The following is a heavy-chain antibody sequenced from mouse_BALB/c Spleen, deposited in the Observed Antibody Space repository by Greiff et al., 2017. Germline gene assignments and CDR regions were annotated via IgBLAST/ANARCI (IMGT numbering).Heavy chain of an antibody. D-gene: IGHD2-10*02. CDR1: GFTFSSFG. CDR3: AAYGNYYAMDY. V-gene: IGHV5-17*02. CDR2: ISSGSSTI. J-gene: IGHJ4*01. Sequence: EVHLVESGGGLVQPGGSRKLSCAASGFTFSSFGMHWVRQAPEKGLEWVAYISSGSSTIYYADTVKGRFTISRDNPKNTLFLQMTSLRSEDTAMYYCAAYGNYYAMDYWGQGTSVTVSS.